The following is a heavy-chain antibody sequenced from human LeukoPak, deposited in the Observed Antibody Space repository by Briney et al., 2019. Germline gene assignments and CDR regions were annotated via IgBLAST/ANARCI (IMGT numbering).Heavy chain of an antibody. J-gene: IGHJ4*02. CDR1: RFTFSSYS. Sequence: GGSLRLSCAASRFTFSSYSMNWVRQAPGKGLEWVSSISSSGSYISHADSVKGRFTISRDNAKNSLYLQMNSLRAEDTAVYYCARGGEYSSSLFLIWGQGTLVTVSS. CDR2: ISSSGSYI. D-gene: IGHD6-6*01. CDR3: ARGGEYSSSLFLI. V-gene: IGHV3-21*01.